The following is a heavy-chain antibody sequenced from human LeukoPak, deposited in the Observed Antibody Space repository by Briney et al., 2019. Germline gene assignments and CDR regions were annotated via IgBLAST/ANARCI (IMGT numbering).Heavy chain of an antibody. CDR2: IKQDGSEK. D-gene: IGHD3-3*01. CDR1: GFTFSSYW. CDR3: ARAIKYYDFWSGSKDV. V-gene: IGHV3-7*01. Sequence: GGSLRLSCAASGFTFSSYWMSWVRQAPGKGLEWVANIKQDGSEKYYVDSVKGRFTISRDNAKNSLYLQMNSLRAEDTAVYYYARAIKYYDFWSGSKDVWGKGTTVTVSS. J-gene: IGHJ6*04.